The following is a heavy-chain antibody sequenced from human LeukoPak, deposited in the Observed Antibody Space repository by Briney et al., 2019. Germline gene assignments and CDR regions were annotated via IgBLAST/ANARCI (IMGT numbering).Heavy chain of an antibody. Sequence: SVKVSCKASGGTFSSHAMSWVRQAPGQGLEWMGGIIPVLDITNYAQKFQGRVTITADKSTGTAYMELSSLRSEDTAVYYCAILSDGAYCGGDCFYLDYWGQGTLVTVSS. D-gene: IGHD2-21*02. CDR3: AILSDGAYCGGDCFYLDY. V-gene: IGHV1-69*04. CDR1: GGTFSSHA. J-gene: IGHJ4*02. CDR2: IIPVLDIT.